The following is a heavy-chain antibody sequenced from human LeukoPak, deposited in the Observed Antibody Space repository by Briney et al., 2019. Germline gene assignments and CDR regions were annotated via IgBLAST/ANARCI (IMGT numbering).Heavy chain of an antibody. CDR3: ARESTAGYNSSWYGFRN. J-gene: IGHJ1*01. V-gene: IGHV3-7*01. D-gene: IGHD6-13*01. CDR2: INTDGSEK. Sequence: GGSLRLSCAASGFTFSGYWMSWVRQAAGRGLEWVGNINTDGSEKYYVDSVKGRFTNARDNAKNSLFLQMGSLRVEDTAVYYCARESTAGYNSSWYGFRNWGQGTLVSVSS. CDR1: GFTFSGYW.